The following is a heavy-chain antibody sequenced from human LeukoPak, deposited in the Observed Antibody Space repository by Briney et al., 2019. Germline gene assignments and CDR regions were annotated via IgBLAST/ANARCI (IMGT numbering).Heavy chain of an antibody. J-gene: IGHJ3*02. CDR1: GGSISSGGYS. CDR3: ARAYCGGDYYPPYAFDI. Sequence: PSETLSLTCTVSGGSISSGGYSWSWIRQPPGKGLEWIGYIYHSGSTYYNPSLKSRVTISVDRSKNQFSLKLSSVTAAVTAVYYCARAYCGGDYYPPYAFDIWGQGTMVTVSS. V-gene: IGHV4-30-2*01. D-gene: IGHD2-21*02. CDR2: IYHSGST.